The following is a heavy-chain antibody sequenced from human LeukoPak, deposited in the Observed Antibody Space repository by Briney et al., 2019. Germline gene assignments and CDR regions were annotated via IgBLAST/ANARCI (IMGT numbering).Heavy chain of an antibody. CDR1: GFTLSSYA. J-gene: IGHJ4*02. V-gene: IGHV3-30-3*01. D-gene: IGHD1/OR15-1a*01. Sequence: GGSLRLSCAASGFTLSSYAMHWVRQAPGKGLEWVAVISYDGSNKYYADSVKGRFTISRDNSKNTLYLQMNSLRAEDTAVYYCASPPTGGWGLEHNYWGQGTLVTVSS. CDR3: ASPPTGGWGLEHNY. CDR2: ISYDGSNK.